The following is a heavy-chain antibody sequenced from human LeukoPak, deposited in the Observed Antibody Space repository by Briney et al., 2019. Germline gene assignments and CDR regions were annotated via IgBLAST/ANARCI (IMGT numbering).Heavy chain of an antibody. CDR3: ARGQGYSYDYYFDY. CDR2: IYYSGST. D-gene: IGHD5-18*01. V-gene: IGHV4-59*01. Sequence: SETLSLTCTVSGGSISSYYWSWIRQPPGKGLEWIGYIYYSGSTNCNPSVKSRVAMSVDTSKNQFSLNLNSVTAADTAVYYCARGQGYSYDYYFDYWGQGTLVTVSS. J-gene: IGHJ4*02. CDR1: GGSISSYY.